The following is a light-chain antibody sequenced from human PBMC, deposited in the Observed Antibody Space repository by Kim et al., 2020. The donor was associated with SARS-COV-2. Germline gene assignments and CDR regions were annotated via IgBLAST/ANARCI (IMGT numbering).Light chain of an antibody. CDR2: DNT. Sequence: QSVLTQPPSVSGAPGQRVTISCTGSSSNLGAGHAVHWYQQLPGTAPKLLIYDNTNRPSGVPNRFSASRSGSSASLAITGLQAEDEADYYCQSYDSSLSNSGVFGGGTQLTFL. V-gene: IGLV1-40*01. J-gene: IGLJ3*02. CDR3: QSYDSSLSNSGV. CDR1: SSNLGAGHA.